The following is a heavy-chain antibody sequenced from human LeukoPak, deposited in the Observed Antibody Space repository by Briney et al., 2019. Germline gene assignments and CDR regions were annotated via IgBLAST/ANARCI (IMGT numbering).Heavy chain of an antibody. CDR1: GYTFTGYY. J-gene: IGHJ4*02. CDR3: ARALVVPAATEHDY. D-gene: IGHD2-2*01. Sequence: VASVTVSCKASGYTFTGYYMHWVRQAPGQGLEWMGRINPNSGGTNYAQKFQGRVTMTRDTSISTAYMELSRLRSDDTAVYYCARALVVPAATEHDYWGQGTLVTVSS. V-gene: IGHV1-2*06. CDR2: INPNSGGT.